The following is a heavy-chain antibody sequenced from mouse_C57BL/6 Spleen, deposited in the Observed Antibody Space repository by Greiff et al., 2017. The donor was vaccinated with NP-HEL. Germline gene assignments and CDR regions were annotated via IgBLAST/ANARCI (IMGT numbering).Heavy chain of an antibody. CDR2: ISYDGSN. D-gene: IGHD3-3*01. J-gene: IGHJ4*01. V-gene: IGHV3-6*01. Sequence: EVKLMESGPGLVKPSQSLSLTCSVTGYSITSGYYWNWIRQFPGNKLEWMGYISYDGSNNYNPSLKNRISITRDTSKNQFFLKLNSVTTEDTATYYCARLGTAMDYWGQGTSVTVSS. CDR1: GYSITSGYY. CDR3: ARLGTAMDY.